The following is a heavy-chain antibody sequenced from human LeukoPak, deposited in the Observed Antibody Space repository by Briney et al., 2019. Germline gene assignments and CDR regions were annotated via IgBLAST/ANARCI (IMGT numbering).Heavy chain of an antibody. Sequence: GGSLRLSCAASGFIFSGYWMTWVRQAPGKGLEWVANIKQDGSVKYYVDSVKGRFTISRDNAKNSLYLQMNSLRAEDTAVYYCASPGSLGDTGMPDYWGQGTLVTVSS. J-gene: IGHJ4*02. V-gene: IGHV3-7*01. CDR2: IKQDGSVK. D-gene: IGHD5-18*01. CDR1: GFIFSGYW. CDR3: ASPGSLGDTGMPDY.